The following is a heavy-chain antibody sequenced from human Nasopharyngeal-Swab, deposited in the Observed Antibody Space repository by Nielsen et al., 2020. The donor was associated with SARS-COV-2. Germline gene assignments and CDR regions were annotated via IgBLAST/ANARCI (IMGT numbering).Heavy chain of an antibody. CDR3: ARGLYPYDIVVVYGGMDV. V-gene: IGHV4-61*01. D-gene: IGHD2-2*01. Sequence: SETLSLTCTVSGGSVSSGSYYWSWIRQPPGKGLEWIGYIYYSGSTNYNPSLKSRVTISVDTSKNQFSLKLSSVTAADTAVYYCARGLYPYDIVVVYGGMDVWGQGTTVTVSS. J-gene: IGHJ6*02. CDR2: IYYSGST. CDR1: GGSVSSGSYY.